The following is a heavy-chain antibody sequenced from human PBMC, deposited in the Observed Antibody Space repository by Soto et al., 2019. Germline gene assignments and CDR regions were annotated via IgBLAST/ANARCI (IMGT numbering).Heavy chain of an antibody. CDR3: ARGASRWYPYFFDS. D-gene: IGHD6-13*01. Sequence: QAQVVQSGAEVRKPGSSVKLSCKASEGTFNSYAIAWVRQAHGQGLEWMGGIIPYYNTLNYAQKFQDRVTITEDDSTNTVYMELSSLRSDDTAVYFCARGASRWYPYFFDSWAQGTLVTVSS. CDR2: IIPYYNTL. CDR1: EGTFNSYA. J-gene: IGHJ4*02. V-gene: IGHV1-69*01.